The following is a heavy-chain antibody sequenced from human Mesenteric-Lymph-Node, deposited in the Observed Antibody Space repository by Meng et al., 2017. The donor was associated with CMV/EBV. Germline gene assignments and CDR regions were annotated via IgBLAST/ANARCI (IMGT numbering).Heavy chain of an antibody. CDR2: INHSGST. D-gene: IGHD4-17*01. Sequence: ESLKISCAASGFTFNTAWMIWIRQPPGKGLEWIGEINHSGSTNYNPSLKSRVTISVDTSKNQFSLNLTSVTAADTAVYYCARAGATGTYFFLGLVVWGQGAQVTVSS. J-gene: IGHJ4*02. CDR1: GFTFNTAW. V-gene: IGHV4-34*01. CDR3: ARAGATGTYFFLGLVV.